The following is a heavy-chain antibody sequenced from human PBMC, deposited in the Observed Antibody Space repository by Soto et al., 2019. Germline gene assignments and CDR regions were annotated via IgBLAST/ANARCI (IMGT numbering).Heavy chain of an antibody. J-gene: IGHJ4*02. CDR3: ARESEDLTSNFDY. V-gene: IGHV3-21*06. Sequence: GGSLRLSCAASGFTLTRYSMNWVRQAPGKGLEWVSSISSTTNYIYYGDSMKGRFTISRDNAKNSLYLEMNSLRAEDTAVYYCARESEDLTSNFDYWGQGTLVTASS. CDR1: GFTLTRYS. CDR2: ISSTTNYI.